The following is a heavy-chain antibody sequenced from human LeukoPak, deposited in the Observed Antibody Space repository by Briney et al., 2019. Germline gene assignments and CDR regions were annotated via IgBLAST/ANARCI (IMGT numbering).Heavy chain of an antibody. Sequence: GGSLRLSCAASGFTFSTYEMNWVRQAPGKGLEWVSYISSGSTIYYADSVKGRFTISRDNAKNSLYLQMNSLRAEDTAVYYCARVDYGSGGYYKSFDYWGQGTLVTVSS. CDR2: ISSGSTI. D-gene: IGHD3-10*01. J-gene: IGHJ4*02. V-gene: IGHV3-48*03. CDR1: GFTFSTYE. CDR3: ARVDYGSGGYYKSFDY.